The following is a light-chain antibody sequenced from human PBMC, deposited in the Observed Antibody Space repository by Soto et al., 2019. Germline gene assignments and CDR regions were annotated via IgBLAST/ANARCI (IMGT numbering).Light chain of an antibody. CDR1: SSNIGAGYD. CDR3: SSYTGGNPSYV. Sequence: QSVLTQPPSVSGAPGQRVTISCTGSSSNIGAGYDVQWYQQFPGTAPKLLLYGRNRPSGVSDRFAGSKSGNTASLTVSGLQAEDEADYYCSSYTGGNPSYVFGTGTKVTVL. CDR2: GR. J-gene: IGLJ1*01. V-gene: IGLV1-40*01.